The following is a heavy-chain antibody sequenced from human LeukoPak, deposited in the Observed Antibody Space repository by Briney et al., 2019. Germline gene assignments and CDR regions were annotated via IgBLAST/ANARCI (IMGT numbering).Heavy chain of an antibody. CDR1: GFTFSCCA. CDR2: ISSSGSAI. CDR3: ANGVRGNYYGMDV. J-gene: IGHJ6*02. V-gene: IGHV3-23*01. Sequence: GGSLRLSCAASGFTFSCCAMIWVRQAPGKALEWVSAISSSGSAIFYADSVRGRFTISRDNSKKTLSLQMSSPRVEDTAVYYCANGVRGNYYGMDVWGQGTTVTVSS. D-gene: IGHD3-10*01.